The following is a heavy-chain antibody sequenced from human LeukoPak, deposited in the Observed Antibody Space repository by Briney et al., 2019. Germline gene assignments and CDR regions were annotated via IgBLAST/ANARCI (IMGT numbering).Heavy chain of an antibody. CDR1: GFTFSSYA. CDR3: AKAGYCSGGSYYYYYYMDV. D-gene: IGHD2-15*01. CDR2: ISGSGGST. J-gene: IGHJ6*03. V-gene: IGHV3-23*01. Sequence: AGGSLRLSCAASGFTFSSYAMSWVRQAPGKGLEWVSAISGSGGSTYYADSVKGRFTISRDNSKNTLYLQMNSLRAEDTAVYYCAKAGYCSGGSYYYYYYMDVWGKGTTVTVSS.